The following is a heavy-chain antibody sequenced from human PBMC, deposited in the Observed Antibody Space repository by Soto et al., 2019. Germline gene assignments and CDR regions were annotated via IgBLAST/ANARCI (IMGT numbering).Heavy chain of an antibody. Sequence: EVQLVESGGGLVQPGGSLRLSCAASGFTFSSYWMSWVRQAPGKGLEWVANIKQDGSEKYYVDSVKGRFTISRDNAKKSLYLQRNSLRAEDMAVYYWARDLASTTIPKYWAQGTLVTVSS. V-gene: IGHV3-7*04. CDR3: ARDLASTTIPKY. CDR2: IKQDGSEK. J-gene: IGHJ4*02. D-gene: IGHD4-17*01. CDR1: GFTFSSYW.